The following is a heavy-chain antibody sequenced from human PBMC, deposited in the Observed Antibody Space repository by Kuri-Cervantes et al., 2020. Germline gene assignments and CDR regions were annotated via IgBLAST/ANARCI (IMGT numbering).Heavy chain of an antibody. CDR1: GFTFSSYG. D-gene: IGHD3-22*01. Sequence: GESLKISCAAAGFTFSSYGMHWVRQAPGKGLEWVAVISYDGSNKYYADSVKGRFTISRDNSKNTLYLQMKSLRAEDRAVYYCARGGDYYDSSGYANADYYYYYGIDVWGQGTTVTVSS. CDR3: ARGGDYYDSSGYANADYYYYYGIDV. CDR2: ISYDGSNK. J-gene: IGHJ6*02. V-gene: IGHV3-30*19.